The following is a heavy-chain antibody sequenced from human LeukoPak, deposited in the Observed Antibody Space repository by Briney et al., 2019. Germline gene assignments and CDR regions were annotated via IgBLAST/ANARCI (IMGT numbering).Heavy chain of an antibody. Sequence: SGPTLVNPTQTLTLTCTFSGFSLTSGEGVGWIRQPPGKALEWLTLIYWDDDKRYSPSLQTRLTITKDTSKNQVVLTMTNMDPVDTATYFCVSLVRAAILFDTWGQGILVTVSS. V-gene: IGHV2-5*02. J-gene: IGHJ5*02. CDR1: GFSLTSGEG. D-gene: IGHD3-16*02. CDR2: IYWDDDK. CDR3: VSLVRAAILFDT.